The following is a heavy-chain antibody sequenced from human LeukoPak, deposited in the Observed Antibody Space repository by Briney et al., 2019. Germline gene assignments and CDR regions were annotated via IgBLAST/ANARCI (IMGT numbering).Heavy chain of an antibody. Sequence: SETLSLTCGVSGVSVNDYYWSWIRQSHEKGLEWLGEVSPGGYTTYNQSRKSRAITSEDTSTNQLSLNMTSVTATDTALYYCAGIRRGLGQAIFYNHCAQGSLVTVSS. CDR1: GVSVNDYY. V-gene: IGHV4-34*01. CDR3: AGIRRGLGQAIFYNH. CDR2: VSPGGYT. D-gene: IGHD3-9*01. J-gene: IGHJ5*02.